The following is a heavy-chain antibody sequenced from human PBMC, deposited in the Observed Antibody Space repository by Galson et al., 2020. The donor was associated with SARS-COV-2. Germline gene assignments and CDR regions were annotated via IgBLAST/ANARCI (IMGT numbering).Heavy chain of an antibody. J-gene: IGHJ4*02. V-gene: IGHV4-39*01. CDR3: ARQRLVGATWPGEIDY. D-gene: IGHD1-26*01. CDR1: GGSISSSSYY. Sequence: SETLSLTCTVSGGSISSSSYYWGWIRQPPGKGLEWIGSIYYSGSTYYNPSLKSRVTISVDTSKNQFSLKLSSVTAADTAVYYCARQRLVGATWPGEIDYWGQGTLVTVSS. CDR2: IYYSGST.